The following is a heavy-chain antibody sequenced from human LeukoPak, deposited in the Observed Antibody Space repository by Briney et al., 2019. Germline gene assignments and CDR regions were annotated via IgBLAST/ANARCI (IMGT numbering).Heavy chain of an antibody. V-gene: IGHV1-69*05. Sequence: SVKVSCKASGGTFSSYAISWVRQAPGQGLEGMGRIIPIFGTANYAQKFQGRVTITTDESTSTAYMELSSLRSEDTAVYYCARAPPVMYSYGWYFDYWGQGTLVTVSS. D-gene: IGHD5-18*01. J-gene: IGHJ4*02. CDR3: ARAPPVMYSYGWYFDY. CDR2: IIPIFGTA. CDR1: GGTFSSYA.